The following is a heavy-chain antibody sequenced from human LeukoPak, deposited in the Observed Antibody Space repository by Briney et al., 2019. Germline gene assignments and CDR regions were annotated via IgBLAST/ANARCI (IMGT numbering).Heavy chain of an antibody. V-gene: IGHV3-7*01. J-gene: IGHJ4*02. D-gene: IGHD1-14*01. CDR2: IKRDGSDK. CDR1: GFTFSSYW. Sequence: EGSLRLSCAASGFTFSSYWMTWVRQAPGKGLECVANIKRDGSDKYYVGSVDGRFTISRDNAQNSLYLQMRSLRAEDTAIYYCARALYNPGWSPDSFDSWGQETLVPVSS. CDR3: ARALYNPGWSPDSFDS.